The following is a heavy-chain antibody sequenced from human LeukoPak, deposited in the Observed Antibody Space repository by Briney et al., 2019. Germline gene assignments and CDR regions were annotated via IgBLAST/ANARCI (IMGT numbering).Heavy chain of an antibody. CDR3: ARVGIALTSPFDY. J-gene: IGHJ4*02. D-gene: IGHD1-1*01. CDR1: GFTFSDYY. V-gene: IGHV3-11*01. CDR2: ISSRGYPT. Sequence: GGSLRLSCLASGFTFSDYYMSWVRQAPGKGLEWIPYISSRGYPTYYAESGKGRFTISKDNAKNTLYLQLHNLRTDDPAVYFCARVGIALTSPFDYWGLGPLVAVPS.